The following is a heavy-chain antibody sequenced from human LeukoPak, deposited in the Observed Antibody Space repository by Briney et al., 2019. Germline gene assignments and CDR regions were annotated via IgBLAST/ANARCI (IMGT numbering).Heavy chain of an antibody. J-gene: IGHJ6*02. V-gene: IGHV3-74*01. CDR2: INSDGSST. D-gene: IGHD2-8*01. CDR3: AKVGVNYYGMDV. Sequence: GGSLRLSCAASGFTFSSYWMHWVRQAPGKGLVWVSRINSDGSSTSYADSVKGRFTISRDNSKNTLYLQMNSLRAEDTAVYYCAKVGVNYYGMDVWGQGTTVTVSS. CDR1: GFTFSSYW.